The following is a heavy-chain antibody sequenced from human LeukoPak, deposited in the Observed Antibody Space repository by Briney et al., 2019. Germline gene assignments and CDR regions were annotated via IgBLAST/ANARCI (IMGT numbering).Heavy chain of an antibody. CDR2: IMLDGSEK. Sequence: GGSLRLSCAASGFTFSSYWMNWFRQAPGKGLEGVANIMLDGSEKIYVDSVKGRFTLSRDNTKISLYLQMNSLRVEDTGGYYCEGGVNWGQGTLVTVSS. V-gene: IGHV3-7*04. CDR1: GFTFSSYW. J-gene: IGHJ4*02. CDR3: EGGVN. D-gene: IGHD2-21*01.